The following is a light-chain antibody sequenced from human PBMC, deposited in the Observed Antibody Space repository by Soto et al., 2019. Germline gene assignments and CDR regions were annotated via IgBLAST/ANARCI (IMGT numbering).Light chain of an antibody. J-gene: IGKJ1*01. CDR2: STS. V-gene: IGKV1-39*01. CDR1: QSVNRY. CDR3: QQSYSNPRT. Sequence: DIQMTQSPSSLSASVGDRVTITCRASQSVNRYLNWYQQKEGKAPKLLIYSTSILGSGVPSRFSASGSGTDFTLTINSLQPEDFATYYCQQSYSNPRTFGQGTRVEVK.